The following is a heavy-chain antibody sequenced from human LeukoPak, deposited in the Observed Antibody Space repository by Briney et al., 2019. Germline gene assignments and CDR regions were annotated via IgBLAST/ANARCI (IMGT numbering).Heavy chain of an antibody. CDR1: GGSFSGYY. V-gene: IGHV4-34*01. Sequence: SETLSLTCAVYGGSFSGYYWSWIRQPPGKGLEWVGEINHSGSTNYNPSLKSRVTISVDTSRNQFSLKLSSVTAADTAVYYCARAEEVAAAGTNWFDPWGQGTLVTVSS. CDR3: ARAEEVAAAGTNWFDP. CDR2: INHSGST. J-gene: IGHJ5*02. D-gene: IGHD6-13*01.